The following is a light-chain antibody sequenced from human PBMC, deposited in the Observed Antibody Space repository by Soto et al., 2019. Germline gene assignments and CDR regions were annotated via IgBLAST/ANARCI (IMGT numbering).Light chain of an antibody. J-gene: IGLJ2*01. V-gene: IGLV3-21*04. CDR2: YDS. Sequence: SYELTHPPSVSVDPGKTARITCGGKNIGSKSVHWYQQKPGQAPVLVIYYDSDRPSGIPERFSGSNSGNTATLTISRVEAGDEADYYCQVWDSSSDHPIFGGGTQLTVL. CDR1: NIGSKS. CDR3: QVWDSSSDHPI.